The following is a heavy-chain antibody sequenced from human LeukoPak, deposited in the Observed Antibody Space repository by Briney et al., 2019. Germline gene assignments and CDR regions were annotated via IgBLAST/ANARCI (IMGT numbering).Heavy chain of an antibody. J-gene: IGHJ4*02. CDR2: GDHFGGA. Sequence: SQTLSLTCTVSGNSVTSYYWSWIRQPPGKGLEWIGYGDHFGGAIYNPSLKSRVTISVDSSKNQFSLRLTSVTAADTAVYHCARLSDLYNGTYLLDSWSQGTLVTVSS. CDR1: GNSVTSYY. D-gene: IGHD1-26*01. CDR3: ARLSDLYNGTYLLDS. V-gene: IGHV4-59*02.